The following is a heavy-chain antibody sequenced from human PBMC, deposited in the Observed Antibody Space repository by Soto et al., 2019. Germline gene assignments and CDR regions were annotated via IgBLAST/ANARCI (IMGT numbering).Heavy chain of an antibody. D-gene: IGHD6-19*01. J-gene: IGHJ6*02. CDR2: IYPGDSDT. Sequence: GESLKISCKGSGYSFTSYWIGWARQMPGKGLGWMGIIYPGDSDTRFSPSFQGQVTISADKSISTAYLQWSSLTASDTAMYYCARLRQWPLYYGMDVWGQGTTVTVSS. V-gene: IGHV5-51*01. CDR3: ARLRQWPLYYGMDV. CDR1: GYSFTSYW.